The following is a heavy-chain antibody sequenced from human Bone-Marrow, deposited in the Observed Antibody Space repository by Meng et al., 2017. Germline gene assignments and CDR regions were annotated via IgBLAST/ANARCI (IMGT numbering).Heavy chain of an antibody. J-gene: IGHJ3*02. Sequence: GGSLRLSCAVSGFTFSSYEMNWVRQAPGKGLEWVSYISSSGSTIYYADSVKGRFTISRDNAKNSLYLQMNSLRAEDTAVYYCARDYGGIVGATTLGDAFDIWGQGTMVTVSS. V-gene: IGHV3-48*03. CDR2: ISSSGSTI. CDR1: GFTFSSYE. D-gene: IGHD1-26*01. CDR3: ARDYGGIVGATTLGDAFDI.